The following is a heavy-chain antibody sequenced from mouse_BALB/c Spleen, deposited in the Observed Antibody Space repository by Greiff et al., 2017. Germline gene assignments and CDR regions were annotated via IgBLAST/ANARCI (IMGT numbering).Heavy chain of an antibody. J-gene: IGHJ4*01. V-gene: IGHV5-6-5*01. CDR2: ISSGGST. CDR3: ARDFMDY. Sequence: DVKLVESGGGLVKPGGSLKLSCAASGFTFSSYAMSWVRQTPEKRLEWVASISSGGSTYYPDSVKGRFTISRDNARNILYLQMSSLRSEDTAMYYCARDFMDYWGQGTSVTVSS. CDR1: GFTFSSYA.